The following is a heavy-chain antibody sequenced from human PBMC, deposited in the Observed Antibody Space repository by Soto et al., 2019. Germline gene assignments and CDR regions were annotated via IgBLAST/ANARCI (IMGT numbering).Heavy chain of an antibody. V-gene: IGHV1-69*13. J-gene: IGHJ4*02. CDR1: GGTFSSYA. Sequence: VASVKVSCKASGGTFSSYAISWVRQAPGQGLEWMGGIIPIFGTANYAQKFQGRVTITADESTSTAYMELSSLRSEDTAVYYCARVGRYYDSSGYYFDYWGQGTLVTVSS. D-gene: IGHD3-22*01. CDR3: ARVGRYYDSSGYYFDY. CDR2: IIPIFGTA.